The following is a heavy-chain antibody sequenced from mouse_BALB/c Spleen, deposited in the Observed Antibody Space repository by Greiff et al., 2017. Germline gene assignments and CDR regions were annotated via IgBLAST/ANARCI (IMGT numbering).Heavy chain of an antibody. V-gene: IGHV5-4*02. CDR3: ARSSYGNYYAMDY. J-gene: IGHJ4*01. D-gene: IGHD2-10*01. CDR1: GFTFSDYY. Sequence: DVKLVESGGGLVKPGGSLKLSCAASGFTFSDYYMYWVRQTPEKRLEWVATISDGGSYTYYPDSVKGRFTISRDNAKNNLYLQMSSLKSEDTAMYYCARSSYGNYYAMDYWGQGTSVTVSS. CDR2: ISDGGSYT.